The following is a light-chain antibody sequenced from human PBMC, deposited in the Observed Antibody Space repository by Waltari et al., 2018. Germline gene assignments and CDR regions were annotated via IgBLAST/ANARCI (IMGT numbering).Light chain of an antibody. Sequence: SYAVTQPPSVSVSPGQTASITCSGDELKSRYVYWYQHKPGQSPILLIFQDTKRPSGSPDRFSGFISGNTATLTVSETKAMDEADYYCQTWDTRTTRVFGTGTKLTVL. CDR2: QDT. J-gene: IGLJ3*02. CDR3: QTWDTRTTRV. V-gene: IGLV3-1*01. CDR1: ELKSRY.